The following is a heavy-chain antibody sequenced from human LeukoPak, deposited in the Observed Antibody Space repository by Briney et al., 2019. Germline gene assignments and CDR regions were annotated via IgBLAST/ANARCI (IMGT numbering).Heavy chain of an antibody. D-gene: IGHD1-26*01. J-gene: IGHJ4*02. CDR2: ISAYNGNT. CDR3: ARRPLWEY. Sequence: ASVNVSCKASGYIFTNYCFIWVRQAPRQGIEGVGGISAYNGNTNYAQKSQGRVTMNTDTSTSTAYMELRSLRSDDSAVYYCARRPLWEYWGQGTLVTVSS. CDR1: GYIFTNYC. V-gene: IGHV1-18*01.